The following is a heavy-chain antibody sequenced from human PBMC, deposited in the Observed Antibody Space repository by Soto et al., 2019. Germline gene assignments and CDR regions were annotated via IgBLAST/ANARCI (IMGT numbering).Heavy chain of an antibody. Sequence: GGSLRLSCAASGFSFSSYSMNWVRQAPGKGLEWVSYISSSSTIYYADSVKGRFTISRDNAKNSLYLQMNSLRDEDTAVYYCTRGPRHIDYWGKGTLVTVSS. CDR1: GFSFSSYS. V-gene: IGHV3-48*02. J-gene: IGHJ4*02. CDR3: TRGPRHIDY. CDR2: ISSSSTI.